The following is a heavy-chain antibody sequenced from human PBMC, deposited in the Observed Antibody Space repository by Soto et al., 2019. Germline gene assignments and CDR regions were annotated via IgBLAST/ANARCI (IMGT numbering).Heavy chain of an antibody. CDR3: ASYDFWSVMGFQH. CDR2: IYYSGST. D-gene: IGHD3-3*01. V-gene: IGHV4-30-4*01. J-gene: IGHJ1*01. CDR1: GGSISSGDYY. Sequence: SETLSLTCTVSGGSISSGDYYWSWIRQPPGKGLEWIGYIYYSGSTYCNPSLKSRVTISVGTSKNQFSLKLSSVTAADTAVYYCASYDFWSVMGFQHWGQGTLVTVSS.